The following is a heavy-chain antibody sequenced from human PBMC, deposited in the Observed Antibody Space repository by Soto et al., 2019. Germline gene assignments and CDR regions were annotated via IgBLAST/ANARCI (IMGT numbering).Heavy chain of an antibody. CDR2: INPSGGST. CDR1: GYTFTSYY. V-gene: IGHV1-46*01. J-gene: IGHJ2*01. Sequence: ASVKVSCTASGYTFTSYYMHWVRQAPGQGLEWMGIINPSGGSTSYAQKFQGRVTMTRDTSTSTVYMELSSLRSEDTAVYYCAMIDGDWYFDLWGRGTLVTAPQ. CDR3: AMIDGDWYFDL. D-gene: IGHD2-21*01.